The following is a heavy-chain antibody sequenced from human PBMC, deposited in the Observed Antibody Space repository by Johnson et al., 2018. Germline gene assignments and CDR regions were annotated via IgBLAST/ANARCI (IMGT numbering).Heavy chain of an antibody. V-gene: IGHV3-30-3*01. CDR3: ASRKSRPPYYIDV. Sequence: QVQLVQSGGGVVQPGRSVRLSCAASGFTFSSYAMHWVRQAPGKGLEWVAVISYDGSNKYYADSVKGRFPISRDNSKNTLYLQMNSLRAEDTAVYYCASRKSRPPYYIDVWGKGTTVTVSS. CDR1: GFTFSSYA. CDR2: ISYDGSNK. D-gene: IGHD6-6*01. J-gene: IGHJ6*03.